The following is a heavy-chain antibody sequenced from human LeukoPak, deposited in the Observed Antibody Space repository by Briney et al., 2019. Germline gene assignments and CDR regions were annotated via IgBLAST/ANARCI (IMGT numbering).Heavy chain of an antibody. J-gene: IGHJ4*02. D-gene: IGHD2-15*01. V-gene: IGHV4-4*07. Sequence: SETLSLTCTVSGASISSNYWSWIRQPAGKGLEWIGRLFTGGNTNYNPSLKSRVTMSIDTSKNQFSLKLNSVTAADTAVYHCARAVCSGGDCYHFDHWGQGTLVTVSS. CDR2: LFTGGNT. CDR3: ARAVCSGGDCYHFDH. CDR1: GASISSNY.